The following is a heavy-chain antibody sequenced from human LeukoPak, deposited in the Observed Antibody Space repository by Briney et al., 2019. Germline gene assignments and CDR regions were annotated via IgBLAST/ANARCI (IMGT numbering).Heavy chain of an antibody. D-gene: IGHD3-22*01. CDR3: AKDGTYYYDTSGYFYPRFFDY. V-gene: IGHV3-23*01. CDR2: ISGSGGST. CDR1: GFPFSTYA. J-gene: IGHJ4*02. Sequence: GGPLRLSCAASGFPFSTYAMSWVRQAPGKGLEWVSAISGSGGSTYYADSVKGRFTISRDNSKNTLYLQMNSLRAEDTAVYYCAKDGTYYYDTSGYFYPRFFDYWGQGTPVTVSS.